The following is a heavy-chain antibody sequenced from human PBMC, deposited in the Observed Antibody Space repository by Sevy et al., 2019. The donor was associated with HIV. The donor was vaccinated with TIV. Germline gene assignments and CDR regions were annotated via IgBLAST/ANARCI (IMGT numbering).Heavy chain of an antibody. CDR2: IYYSGST. V-gene: IGHV4-39*01. Sequence: SETLSLTCTVSGGSISSSSYYWGWIRQPPGKGLEWIASIYYSGSTYYKSSLKSRVTISVATSKNQFSLKVRSVSAADAAVYYCARHPIPRGGIEARPDDAFDIWGQGTMVTVSS. J-gene: IGHJ3*02. D-gene: IGHD6-6*01. CDR3: ARHPIPRGGIEARPDDAFDI. CDR1: GGSISSSSYY.